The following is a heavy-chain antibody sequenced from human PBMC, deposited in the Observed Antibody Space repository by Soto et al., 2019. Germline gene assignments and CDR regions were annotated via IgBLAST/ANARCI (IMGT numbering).Heavy chain of an antibody. CDR1: GYTFTNYG. Sequence: QVQLLQSGAEVKKPGASVKVSCKASGYTFTNYGITWVRQAPGQGLEWMGWISAYNGDTHYTQRLQGRVTMTTDTSTSTAYMELGGLGSDDTAVYYCARGRELVGYFYYYMDVWGKGTTVTVSS. CDR3: ARGRELVGYFYYYMDV. CDR2: ISAYNGDT. D-gene: IGHD6-6*01. J-gene: IGHJ6*03. V-gene: IGHV1-18*01.